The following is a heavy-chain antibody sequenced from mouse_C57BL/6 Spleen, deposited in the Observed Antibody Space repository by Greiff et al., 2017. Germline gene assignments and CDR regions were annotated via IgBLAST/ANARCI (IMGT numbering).Heavy chain of an antibody. CDR1: GYTFTSYW. J-gene: IGHJ1*03. CDR3: ARSAYYGSSYWYFDV. CDR2: IDPSDSET. Sequence: VQLQQSGAELVRPGSSVKLSCKASGYTFTSYWMHWVKQRPIQGLEWIGNIDPSDSETHYNQKFKDKATLTVDKSSSTAYMQLSSLTSEDSAVYYCARSAYYGSSYWYFDVWGTGTTVTVSS. D-gene: IGHD1-1*01. V-gene: IGHV1-52*01.